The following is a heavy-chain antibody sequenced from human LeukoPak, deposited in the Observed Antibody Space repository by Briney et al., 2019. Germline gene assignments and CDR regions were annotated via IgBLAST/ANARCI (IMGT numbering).Heavy chain of an antibody. V-gene: IGHV1-2*06. D-gene: IGHD3-3*01. CDR2: LNPNSGGT. CDR3: AVFGTARMTSDYYFDF. J-gene: IGHJ4*02. CDR1: RYTFTAHY. Sequence: ASVKVSCKASRYTFTAHYMHWVRQAPGQGLEWMGRLNPNSGGTNYARKFQGRVTMTRDTSISTAYMELSRLIFDDTAVYYCAVFGTARMTSDYYFDFWGQGTLVTVSS.